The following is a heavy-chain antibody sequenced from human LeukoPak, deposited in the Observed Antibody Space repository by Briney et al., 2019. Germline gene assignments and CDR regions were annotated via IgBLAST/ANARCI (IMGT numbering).Heavy chain of an antibody. Sequence: PGRSLRLSCAASGFTFRTYDMHWVRQAPGKGLEWVALISYAGNDKYYADSVKGRFTVSRDNSKNTLYLQMNSLRADDTAVYYCAKDTLGAIPYWGQGTLVTVSS. D-gene: IGHD2-21*01. V-gene: IGHV3-30*18. J-gene: IGHJ4*02. CDR3: AKDTLGAIPY. CDR1: GFTFRTYD. CDR2: ISYAGNDK.